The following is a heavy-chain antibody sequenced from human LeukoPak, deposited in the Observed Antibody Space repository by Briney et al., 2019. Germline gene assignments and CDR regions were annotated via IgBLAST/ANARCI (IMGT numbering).Heavy chain of an antibody. V-gene: IGHV4-39*07. CDR2: IYYSGST. CDR3: ARVLWFGETSPAFDY. D-gene: IGHD3-10*01. Sequence: SETLSLTCTVSGGSISSSSYYWGWIRQPPGKGLEWIGSIYYSGSTYYNPSLKSRVTISVDTSKNQFSLKLSSVTAADTAVYYCARVLWFGETSPAFDYWGQGTLVTVSS. J-gene: IGHJ4*02. CDR1: GGSISSSSYY.